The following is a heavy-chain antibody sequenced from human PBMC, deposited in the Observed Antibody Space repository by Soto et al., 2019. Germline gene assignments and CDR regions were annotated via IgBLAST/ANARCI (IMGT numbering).Heavy chain of an antibody. D-gene: IGHD2-15*01. CDR1: GGSISNDY. CDR3: AKLPCAAYRGSFVP. Sequence: QVQLQESGPGLVKPSETLSLTCTVSGGSISNDYWTWIRQPPGKGLEWIGYIYNSGTTNYNPSLKRRFTISVHAAKNQFSLKLSSVTAAGTAVYYCAKLPCAAYRGSFVPWGQGPLVTVSS. V-gene: IGHV4-59*01. CDR2: IYNSGTT. J-gene: IGHJ5*02.